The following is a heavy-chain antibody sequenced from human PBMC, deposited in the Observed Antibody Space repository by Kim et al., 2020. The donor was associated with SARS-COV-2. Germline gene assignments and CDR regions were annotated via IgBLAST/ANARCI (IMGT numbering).Heavy chain of an antibody. J-gene: IGHJ4*02. V-gene: IGHV4-31*02. Sequence: YSNPALKSRVTISVDTSKNQFSLKLSSVTAADAAVYYCARDGLGRGSLDYWGQGTLVTVSS. D-gene: IGHD1-26*01. CDR3: ARDGLGRGSLDY.